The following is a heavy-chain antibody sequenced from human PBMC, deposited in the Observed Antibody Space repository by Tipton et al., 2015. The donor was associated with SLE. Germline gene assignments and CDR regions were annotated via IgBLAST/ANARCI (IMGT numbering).Heavy chain of an antibody. Sequence: TLSLTCAVSGGSISSGGYSWSWIRQPPGKGLEWIGYIYHSGSTYYNPSLKSRVTISVDRSKNQFSLKLSSVTAADTAVYYCARPPDDFWSGYYWHYWGQGTLVTVSS. CDR3: ARPPDDFWSGYYWHY. V-gene: IGHV4-30-2*01. D-gene: IGHD3-3*01. CDR2: IYHSGST. CDR1: GGSISSGGYS. J-gene: IGHJ4*02.